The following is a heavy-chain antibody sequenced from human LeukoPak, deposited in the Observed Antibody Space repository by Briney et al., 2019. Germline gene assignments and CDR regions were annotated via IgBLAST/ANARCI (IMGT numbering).Heavy chain of an antibody. Sequence: SVKVSCKASGFTFTSSAVQWVRQARGQRLEWIGWIVVGSGNTNYAQKFQERVTITRDMSTSTAYMELSSLRSEDTAVYYCAASLNYYDSSGHAQLDYWGQGTLVTVSS. CDR1: GFTFTSSA. D-gene: IGHD3-22*01. J-gene: IGHJ4*02. CDR3: AASLNYYDSSGHAQLDY. V-gene: IGHV1-58*01. CDR2: IVVGSGNT.